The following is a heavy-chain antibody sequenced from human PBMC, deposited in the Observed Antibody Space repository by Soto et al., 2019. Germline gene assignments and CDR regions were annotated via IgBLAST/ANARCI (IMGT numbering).Heavy chain of an antibody. CDR1: GFTFSDYL. Sequence: GGSLRLSCAASGFTFSDYLMTWVRQAPGKGLEWVANIKEDGSEKYYVDSVKGRFTISRDNAKDLLYLQMNGLRAEDTAVYYCARANSGSYFERDYWGQGTLVTVSS. CDR2: IKEDGSEK. V-gene: IGHV3-7*04. J-gene: IGHJ4*02. D-gene: IGHD1-26*01. CDR3: ARANSGSYFERDY.